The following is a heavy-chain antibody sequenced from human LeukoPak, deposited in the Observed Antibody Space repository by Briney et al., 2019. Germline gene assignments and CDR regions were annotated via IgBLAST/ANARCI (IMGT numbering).Heavy chain of an antibody. CDR1: GFTFSSYG. J-gene: IGHJ4*02. Sequence: GGTLRLSCAASGFTFSSYGMSWVRQAPGKGLEWVSAISGSGGSTYYADSVKGRFTISRDNSKNTLYLQMNSLRAEDTAVYYCARVRSVPRYDSSGYQLGYFDYWGQGTLVTVSS. D-gene: IGHD3-22*01. CDR3: ARVRSVPRYDSSGYQLGYFDY. V-gene: IGHV3-23*01. CDR2: ISGSGGST.